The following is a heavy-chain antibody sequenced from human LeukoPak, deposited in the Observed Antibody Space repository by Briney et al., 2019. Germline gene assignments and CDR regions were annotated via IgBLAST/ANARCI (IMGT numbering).Heavy chain of an antibody. CDR1: GGSISSSSYY. CDR3: ARRSYYDSSAIFDY. D-gene: IGHD3-22*01. Sequence: PSETLSLTCTVSGGSISSSSYYWDWIRQPPGKGLEWIGSLYYSGSTYYNPSLKSRVTISVDTSKNQFSLKLSSVTAADTAVFYCARRSYYDSSAIFDYWGQGTLVTASS. CDR2: LYYSGST. V-gene: IGHV4-39*01. J-gene: IGHJ4*02.